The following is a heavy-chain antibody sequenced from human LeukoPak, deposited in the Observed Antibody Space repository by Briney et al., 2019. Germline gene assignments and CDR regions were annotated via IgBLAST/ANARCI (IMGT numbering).Heavy chain of an antibody. V-gene: IGHV4-34*01. CDR1: GGSFSGYY. Sequence: PSETLSLTCAVYGGSFSGYYWSWIRQPPGKGLEWIGEINHSGSTNYNPSLKSRVTISVDTSKNQFPLKLSSVTAADTAVYYCARGGGRYYDFWSGYSDYWGQGTLVTVSS. J-gene: IGHJ4*02. CDR3: ARGGGRYYDFWSGYSDY. CDR2: INHSGST. D-gene: IGHD3-3*01.